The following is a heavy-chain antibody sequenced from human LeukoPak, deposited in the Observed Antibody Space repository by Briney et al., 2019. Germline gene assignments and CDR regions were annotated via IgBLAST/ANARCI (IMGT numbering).Heavy chain of an antibody. CDR3: ARHDRNSGRYYDFYY. V-gene: IGHV4-59*08. Sequence: SETLSLTCTASGGSISNYYWSWIRQPPGKGLEWIGYIYYSGSTEYNPSLKSRVTISVDTSKNQFSLKLTSVTAADSATYYCARHDRNSGRYYDFYYWGEGTLVTVSS. CDR2: IYYSGST. J-gene: IGHJ4*02. D-gene: IGHD1-26*01. CDR1: GGSISNYY.